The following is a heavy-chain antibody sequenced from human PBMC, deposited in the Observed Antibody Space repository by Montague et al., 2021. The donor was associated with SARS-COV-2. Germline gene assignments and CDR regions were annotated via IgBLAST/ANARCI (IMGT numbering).Heavy chain of an antibody. J-gene: IGHJ4*02. CDR2: MSSSGST. Sequence: SETLSLTCIVSGESIDRDTYYWGWIRQSPGKGLEWIGSMSSSGSTYHNPSLRSRVTISVDTSKNHFSLKVNSVTATDTAVYFCARPGRLSGWFYFDDWGQGTLVSVSS. CDR3: ARPGRLSGWFYFDD. CDR1: GESIDRDTYY. D-gene: IGHD6-19*01. V-gene: IGHV4-39*02.